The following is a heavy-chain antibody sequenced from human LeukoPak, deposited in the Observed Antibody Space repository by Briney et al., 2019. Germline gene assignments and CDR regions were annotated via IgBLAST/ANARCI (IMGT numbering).Heavy chain of an antibody. CDR1: GFSLSTSGVG. Sequence: SGPTLVNPTQTLTLTCTFSGFSLSTSGVGVGWIRQPPGKALEWLALIYWNDDKRYSPSLKSRLTITKDTSKNQVVLTMTNMDPVDTATYYCAHTWGELLRDNYYYYYGMDVWGQGTTVTVSS. J-gene: IGHJ6*02. D-gene: IGHD1-26*01. CDR3: AHTWGELLRDNYYYYYGMDV. CDR2: IYWNDDK. V-gene: IGHV2-5*01.